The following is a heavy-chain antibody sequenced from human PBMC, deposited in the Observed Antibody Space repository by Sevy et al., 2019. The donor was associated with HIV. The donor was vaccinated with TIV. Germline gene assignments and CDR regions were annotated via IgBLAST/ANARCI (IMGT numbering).Heavy chain of an antibody. V-gene: IGHV3-15*01. J-gene: IGHJ6*03. CDR2: IKSKTDGGTT. D-gene: IGHD3-10*01. Sequence: GGSLRLSCAASGFTFSNAWMSWVRQAPGKGLEWVGRIKSKTDGGTTDYAAPVKGRFTISRDDSKNTLYLQMNSLKTEDTAVYYCTTEDYDYYGSGSYYYDYMDVWGKGTTVTVSS. CDR1: GFTFSNAW. CDR3: TTEDYDYYGSGSYYYDYMDV.